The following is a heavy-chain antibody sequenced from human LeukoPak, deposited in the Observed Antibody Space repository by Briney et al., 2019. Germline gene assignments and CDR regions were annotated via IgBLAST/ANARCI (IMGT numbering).Heavy chain of an antibody. J-gene: IGHJ4*02. D-gene: IGHD3-9*01. Sequence: PGGSLRLSCAASGFTFSTYAMNWVRQTPGKGLDWVSGILGNAGRTYYADSVKGRFTISRDNSKNTLYLQMNSLRVEDTAKYYCAKDYTPDGLYGIDYWGQGTQVTVSS. CDR1: GFTFSTYA. CDR2: ILGNAGRT. CDR3: AKDYTPDGLYGIDY. V-gene: IGHV3-23*01.